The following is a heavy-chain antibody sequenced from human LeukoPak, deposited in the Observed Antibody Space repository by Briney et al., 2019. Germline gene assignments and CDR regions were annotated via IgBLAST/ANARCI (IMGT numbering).Heavy chain of an antibody. CDR2: IYHSGST. Sequence: SETLSLTCTVSGYSISSGYYWGWIRQPPGKGLEWIGSIYHSGSTYYNPSLESRVTISVDTSKNQFSLKLSSVTAADTAVYYCARPDRGELSYIDCWGQGTLVTVSS. CDR1: GYSISSGYY. D-gene: IGHD3-16*02. V-gene: IGHV4-38-2*02. CDR3: ARPDRGELSYIDC. J-gene: IGHJ4*02.